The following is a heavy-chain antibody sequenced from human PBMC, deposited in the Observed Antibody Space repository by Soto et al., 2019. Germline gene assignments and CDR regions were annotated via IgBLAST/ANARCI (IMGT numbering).Heavy chain of an antibody. CDR2: MNPNSGNP. J-gene: IGHJ4*02. CDR3: ARPLYGDNVDY. Sequence: QVQLVQSGAEVKKPGASVKVSCKASGYTFTSYDINWVRQATGQGLEWMGWMNPNSGNPGYAQKFQGRVTLTRTTSISTAYMELRSLRSAHTAVYSCARPLYGDNVDYWGQGTLVTVSS. V-gene: IGHV1-8*01. D-gene: IGHD4-17*01. CDR1: GYTFTSYD.